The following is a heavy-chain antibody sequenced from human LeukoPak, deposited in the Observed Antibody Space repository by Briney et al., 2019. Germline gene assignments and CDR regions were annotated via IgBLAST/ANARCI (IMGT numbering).Heavy chain of an antibody. CDR1: GFTFSSHW. D-gene: IGHD2-2*01. CDR3: ARDYCSSTSCYDAVIDY. Sequence: GGSLRLSCAASGFTFSSHWMSWVRQAPGKGLAWVANIKQDGSQKYYVDSVKGRLTISRDNAKDSLYLQMNSLRAEDTAVYYCARDYCSSTSCYDAVIDYWGQGTLVTVSS. J-gene: IGHJ4*02. CDR2: IKQDGSQK. V-gene: IGHV3-7*01.